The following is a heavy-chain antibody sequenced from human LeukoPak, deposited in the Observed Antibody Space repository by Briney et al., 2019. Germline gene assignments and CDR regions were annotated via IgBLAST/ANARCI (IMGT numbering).Heavy chain of an antibody. CDR2: INHSGST. J-gene: IGHJ4*02. V-gene: IGHV4-34*01. CDR1: GGSFSGYY. CDR3: ARGRSRGYDFWSGWCFDY. Sequence: PSETLSLTCAVYGGSFSGYYWSWIRQPPGKGLEWIGEINHSGSTNYNPSLKSRVTISVDTSKNQFSLKLSSVTAADTAVYYCARGRSRGYDFWSGWCFDYWGQGTLVTVSS. D-gene: IGHD3-3*01.